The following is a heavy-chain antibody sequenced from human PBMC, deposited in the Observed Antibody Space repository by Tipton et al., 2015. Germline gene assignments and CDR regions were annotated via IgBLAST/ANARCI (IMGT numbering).Heavy chain of an antibody. Sequence: TLSLTCTVSGGSVSSGSFYWSWIRQPPGKGLECIGYIHNSGNTDYNPSLKSRVTISVDTSKNQFSLKLSSVTDADTAVYYCARGELGDFDSWGQGTLVTVSS. CDR3: ARGELGDFDS. CDR1: GGSVSSGSFY. D-gene: IGHD6-6*01. CDR2: IHNSGNT. J-gene: IGHJ4*02. V-gene: IGHV4-61*01.